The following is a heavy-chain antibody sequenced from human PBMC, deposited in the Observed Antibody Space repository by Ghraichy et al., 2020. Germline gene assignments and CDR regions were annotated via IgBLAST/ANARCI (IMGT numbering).Heavy chain of an antibody. CDR1: GFSFGDYA. Sequence: SLRLSCAGSGFSFGDYAMAWFRQAPGKGLEWLGFIRTKLDGEATAYAASVKGRFTISRDDSKSIAYLQMTSLQSDDTAVYYCTRDRPIEYWGQGTLVTVS. CDR3: TRDRPIEY. V-gene: IGHV3-49*03. J-gene: IGHJ4*02. CDR2: IRTKLDGEAT.